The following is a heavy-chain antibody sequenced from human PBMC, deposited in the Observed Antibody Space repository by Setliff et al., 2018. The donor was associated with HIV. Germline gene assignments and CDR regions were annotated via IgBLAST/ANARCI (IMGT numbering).Heavy chain of an antibody. CDR1: GGSIRSNRDH. Sequence: SETLSLTCNVSGGSIRSNRDHWGWIRQTPGKGLEWIGSISYSGNTYYHPSLQSRVTMSLDMSKDQFSLKVKSVTAADTAIYYCARDPHYFDRSGYYSYFYFDYWGQGMLVTVSS. D-gene: IGHD3-22*01. V-gene: IGHV4-39*07. CDR2: ISYSGNT. CDR3: ARDPHYFDRSGYYSYFYFDY. J-gene: IGHJ4*02.